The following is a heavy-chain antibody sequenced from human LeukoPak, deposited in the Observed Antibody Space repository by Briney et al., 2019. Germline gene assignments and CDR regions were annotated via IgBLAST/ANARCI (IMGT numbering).Heavy chain of an antibody. D-gene: IGHD3-10*01. CDR3: ANLRGSGSSYFDS. CDR1: GFTFSTYV. CDR2: ISASGVGT. J-gene: IGHJ4*02. Sequence: GWSLRLSCAASGFTFSTYVMSWVRQAPGKGLEWVSTISASGVGTYYADSVKGRFTVSRDNSKNTLYLQMNSLRAEDTAVYFCANLRGSGSSYFDSWGQGTLVTVSS. V-gene: IGHV3-23*01.